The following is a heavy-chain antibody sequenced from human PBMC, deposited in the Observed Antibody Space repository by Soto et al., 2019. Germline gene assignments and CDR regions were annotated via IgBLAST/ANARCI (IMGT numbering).Heavy chain of an antibody. Sequence: QVQLVQSGAEVKKPGASVKVSCKASGYTFTRDQIHWVRQAPGQGLEWMGMIDPSGGKTNYAQKFQGRVTMTRDTSTSTVYMALSSLRPEDTAIYFCGRVMRSLLSITALDTWGQGTLVTVSS. J-gene: IGHJ5*02. V-gene: IGHV1-46*01. CDR2: IDPSGGKT. D-gene: IGHD3-10*01. CDR3: GRVMRSLLSITALDT. CDR1: GYTFTRDQ.